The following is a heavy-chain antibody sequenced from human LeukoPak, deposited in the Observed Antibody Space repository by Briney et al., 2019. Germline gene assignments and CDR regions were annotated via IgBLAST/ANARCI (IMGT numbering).Heavy chain of an antibody. CDR1: RYTFTGYY. J-gene: IGHJ4*02. CDR2: RNPNSDGT. CDR3: ARAYYYESSGYPFDY. V-gene: IGHV1-2*02. D-gene: IGHD3-22*01. Sequence: ASVTVSFTSSRYTFTGYYMHWVRQAPGQGLEWMGGRNPNSDGTDYAQKFQGRLTMTRDTSISTAYIELSRVRSDDTDVYYCARAYYYESSGYPFDYWGQGTLVTVSS.